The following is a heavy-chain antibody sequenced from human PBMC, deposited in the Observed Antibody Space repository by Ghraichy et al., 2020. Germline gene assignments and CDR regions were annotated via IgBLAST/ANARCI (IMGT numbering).Heavy chain of an antibody. Sequence: SETLSLTCSVAGGFISGSSYHWGWVRQSPGERLEWIGSVYETGYTYYNPSLKSRISISVATSKNQFSLKVTSVTAADAAVYHCVRSGSGRFYLNWFFDTWGQGALVTVSS. J-gene: IGHJ5*02. CDR2: VYETGYT. V-gene: IGHV4-39*01. D-gene: IGHD1-26*01. CDR1: GGFISGSSYH. CDR3: VRSGSGRFYLNWFFDT.